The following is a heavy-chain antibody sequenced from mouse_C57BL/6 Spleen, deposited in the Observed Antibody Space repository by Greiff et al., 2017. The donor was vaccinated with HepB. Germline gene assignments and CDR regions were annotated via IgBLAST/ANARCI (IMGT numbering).Heavy chain of an antibody. CDR3: ARPYGNYFAWFAD. J-gene: IGHJ3*01. D-gene: IGHD2-1*01. Sequence: EVKLVESGGGLVKPGGSLKLSCAASGFTFSDYGMHWVRQAPEKGLEWVAYISSGSSTIYYADTVKGRFTISRDNAKNTLFLQMTSLRSEDTAMYYCARPYGNYFAWFADWGQGTLVTVSA. V-gene: IGHV5-17*01. CDR2: ISSGSSTI. CDR1: GFTFSDYG.